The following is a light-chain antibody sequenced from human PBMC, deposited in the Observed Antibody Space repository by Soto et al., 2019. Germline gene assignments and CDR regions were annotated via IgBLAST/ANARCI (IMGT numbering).Light chain of an antibody. Sequence: QSALTQPASVSGSPGQSITISCTGSSSDVGGYSYVSWYQHHPGKAPKLMIYDVVNRPSGVSNRFSGSKSGNTASLTISGLQAEDEADYYCNSYTSSSTYVVFGGGTKLTVL. CDR1: SSDVGGYSY. CDR3: NSYTSSSTYVV. CDR2: DVV. V-gene: IGLV2-14*03. J-gene: IGLJ2*01.